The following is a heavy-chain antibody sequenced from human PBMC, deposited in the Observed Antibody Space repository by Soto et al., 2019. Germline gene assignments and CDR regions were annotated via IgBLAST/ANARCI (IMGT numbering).Heavy chain of an antibody. Sequence: LRLSCAASGFTFSGYWMHWVRQAPGKGLVWVSRIDGDGSRTNYADSVKGRFTISRDNAKNTLYLQMNSLRAEDTAVYYCARELASYNDYWGQGTLVTVSS. V-gene: IGHV3-74*01. CDR3: ARELASYNDY. CDR1: GFTFSGYW. CDR2: IDGDGSRT. J-gene: IGHJ4*02. D-gene: IGHD1-1*01.